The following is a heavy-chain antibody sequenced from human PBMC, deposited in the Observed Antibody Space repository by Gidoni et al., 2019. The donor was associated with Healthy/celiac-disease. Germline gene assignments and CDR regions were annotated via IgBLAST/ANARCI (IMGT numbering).Heavy chain of an antibody. CDR2: ISSSSSTI. CDR1: GFTFSSYS. V-gene: IGHV3-48*01. J-gene: IGHJ4*02. Sequence: EVQLVESGGGLVQPGGSLRLSCAASGFTFSSYSMNWVRQAPGKGLEWVSYISSSSSTIYYADSVKGRFTISRDNAKNSLYLQMNSLRAEDTAVYYCARDKLAAADYWGQGTLVTVSS. D-gene: IGHD6-13*01. CDR3: ARDKLAAADY.